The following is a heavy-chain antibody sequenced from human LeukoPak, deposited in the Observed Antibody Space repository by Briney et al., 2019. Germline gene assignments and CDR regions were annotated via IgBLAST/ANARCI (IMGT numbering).Heavy chain of an antibody. J-gene: IGHJ3*02. CDR2: ISAYNGNT. V-gene: IGHV1-18*01. CDR1: GYTFTSYG. Sequence: ASVKVSCKASGYTFTSYGISWVRQAPGQGLEGMGWISAYNGNTNYAQKLQGRVTMSTDTSTRTAYMELRSLRSDETAVYYCARDKPGGGALDAFDIWGQGTMVTVSS. D-gene: IGHD3-16*01. CDR3: ARDKPGGGALDAFDI.